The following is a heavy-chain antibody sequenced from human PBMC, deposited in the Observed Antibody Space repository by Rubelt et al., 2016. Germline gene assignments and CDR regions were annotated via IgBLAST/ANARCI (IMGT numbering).Heavy chain of an antibody. CDR2: TSYSGST. CDR1: GGSISSSSYY. J-gene: IGHJ6*02. D-gene: IGHD6-19*01. V-gene: IGHV4-39*01. CDR3: ARHVSSGWYYYYGMDV. Sequence: QLQLQESGPGLVKPSETLSLTCTVSGGSISSSSYYWGWIRQPPGKGLEWIGSTSYSGSTYYNPSLKSRVTISVDTSNDQFSLRLGSVTAADTAVYYCARHVSSGWYYYYGMDVWGQGTTVTVSS.